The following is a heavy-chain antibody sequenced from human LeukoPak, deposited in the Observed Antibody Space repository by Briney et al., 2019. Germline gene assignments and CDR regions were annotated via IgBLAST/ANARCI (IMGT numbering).Heavy chain of an antibody. D-gene: IGHD5-12*01. V-gene: IGHV4-34*01. CDR1: GGSLSGYY. J-gene: IGHJ4*02. CDR3: ARGRNIVATTNFDY. CDR2: INHSGST. Sequence: PSETLPLTCAVYGGSLSGYYWSWIRQPPGKGLEWIGEINHSGSTNYNPSLKSRVTISVDTSKNQFSLKLSSVTAADTAVYYCARGRNIVATTNFDYWGQGTLVTVSS.